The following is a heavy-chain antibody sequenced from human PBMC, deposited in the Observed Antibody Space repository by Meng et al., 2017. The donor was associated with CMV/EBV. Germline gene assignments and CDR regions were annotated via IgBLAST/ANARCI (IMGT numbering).Heavy chain of an antibody. CDR3: ARGGNWFDP. CDR2: INHSGST. Sequence: QVPALQWGVGLLEPAGTLSLTCAVYGGSFIGYYWSWIRQPPGKGLEWIGEINHSGSTNYNPSLKSRVTISVDTSKNQFSLKLSSVTAADTAVYYCARGGNWFDPWGQGTLVTVSS. CDR1: GGSFIGYY. J-gene: IGHJ5*02. V-gene: IGHV4-34*01.